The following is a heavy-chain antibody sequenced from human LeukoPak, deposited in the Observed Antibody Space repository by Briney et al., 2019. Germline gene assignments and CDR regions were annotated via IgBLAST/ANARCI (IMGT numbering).Heavy chain of an antibody. J-gene: IGHJ4*02. CDR3: ARDRSSSWYVDYFDY. D-gene: IGHD6-13*01. V-gene: IGHV3-21*01. CDR2: ISSSSGTYI. CDR1: GFTFSSYS. Sequence: GGSLRLSCAASGFTFSSYSMNWVRQAPGKGLEWVSAISSSSGTYIYYADSVKGRFTISRDNAKNSLYLQMNSLRAEDTAVYYCARDRSSSWYVDYFDYWGQGTLVTVSS.